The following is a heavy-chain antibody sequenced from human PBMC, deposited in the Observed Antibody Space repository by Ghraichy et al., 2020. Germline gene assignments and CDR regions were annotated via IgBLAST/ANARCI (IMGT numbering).Heavy chain of an antibody. CDR3: ARGGGTYYSDSGSLNKFSY. CDR1: GFIFSTHD. Sequence: LSLTCAASGFIFSTHDMHWVRQAPGKGLEWVSAIVTTGDTYHASSVKGRFTVFRDNVKNSVYLQMNSLRVGDTAVYYCARGGGTYYSDSGSLNKFSYWGQGTLVAVSP. D-gene: IGHD3-10*01. J-gene: IGHJ4*02. V-gene: IGHV3-13*01. CDR2: IVTTGDT.